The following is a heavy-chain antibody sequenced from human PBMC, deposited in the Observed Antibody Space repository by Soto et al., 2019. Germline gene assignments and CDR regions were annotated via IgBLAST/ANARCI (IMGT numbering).Heavy chain of an antibody. CDR1: GFTFRSYA. J-gene: IGHJ6*02. Sequence: PGGSLRLSCAASGFTFRSYAMSWVRQAPGKGLEWVSAISGSGGSTYYADSVKGRSTISRDNSKNTLYLQMNSLRAEDTAVYYCAKDQGQLVRSYYYGMDVWGQGTTVTVSS. V-gene: IGHV3-23*01. D-gene: IGHD6-6*01. CDR2: ISGSGGST. CDR3: AKDQGQLVRSYYYGMDV.